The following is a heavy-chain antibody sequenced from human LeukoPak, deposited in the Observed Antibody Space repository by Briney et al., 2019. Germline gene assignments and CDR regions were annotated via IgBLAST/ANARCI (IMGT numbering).Heavy chain of an antibody. CDR2: IRTTAEGAKYA. CDR1: GFSFTDYP. D-gene: IGHD6-19*01. J-gene: IGHJ4*02. Sequence: GGSLRLSCATSGFSFTDYPMNWVRQAPGKGLEWISNIRTTAEGAKYAYYADSVKGRFTISRDNSKNTLYLQMNSLRAEDTAVYYCARDRDPIIAVAGTLDYWGQGTLVTVSS. CDR3: ARDRDPIIAVAGTLDY. V-gene: IGHV3-21*05.